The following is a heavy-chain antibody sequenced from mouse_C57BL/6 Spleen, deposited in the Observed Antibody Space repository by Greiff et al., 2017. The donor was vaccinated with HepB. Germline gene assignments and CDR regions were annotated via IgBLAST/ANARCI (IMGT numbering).Heavy chain of an antibody. V-gene: IGHV3-6*01. CDR3: ARGSYYYGSSPLDY. CDR1: GYSITSGYY. Sequence: VQLQQSGPGLVKPSQSLSLTCSVTGYSITSGYYWNWIRQFPGNKLEWMGYLSYDGSNNYNPSLKNRISITRDSTKNQFFLKLNSVTTEDTATYYCARGSYYYGSSPLDYWGQGTTRTVSS. D-gene: IGHD1-1*01. J-gene: IGHJ2*01. CDR2: LSYDGSN.